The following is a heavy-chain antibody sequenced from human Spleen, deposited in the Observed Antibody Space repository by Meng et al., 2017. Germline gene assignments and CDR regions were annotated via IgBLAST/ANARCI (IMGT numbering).Heavy chain of an antibody. CDR3: VRNEGYSFGA. CDR2: IYYSGST. J-gene: IGHJ5*02. D-gene: IGHD2-21*01. Sequence: QLQLQESGPGLVKPSQTLSLPCTVSGGSISSGGYYWSWIRQHPGKGLEWIGYIYYSGSTYYNPSLKSLVTISVDTSKNQFSLNVNSVTAADTAVYYCVRNEGYSFGAWGQGTLVTVSS. CDR1: GGSISSGGYY. V-gene: IGHV4-31*01.